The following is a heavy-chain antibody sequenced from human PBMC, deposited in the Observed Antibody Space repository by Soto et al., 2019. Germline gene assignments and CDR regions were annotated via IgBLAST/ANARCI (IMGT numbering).Heavy chain of an antibody. CDR2: IYPDDSDT. Sequence: GESLKISCQASGYTFTKYWVGWVRQMPGKGLEWMGIIYPDDSDTRYSPSFQGHVTISADKSISTAYLQWSSLKASDSATYYCARRDMLTGYVYFDYWGQGTRVTAPQ. CDR3: ARRDMLTGYVYFDY. CDR1: GYTFTKYW. D-gene: IGHD3-9*01. V-gene: IGHV5-51*01. J-gene: IGHJ4*02.